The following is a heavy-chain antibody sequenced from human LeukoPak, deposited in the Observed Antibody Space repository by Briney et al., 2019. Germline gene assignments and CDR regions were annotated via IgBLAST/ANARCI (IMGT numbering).Heavy chain of an antibody. CDR1: GFTFDDYA. V-gene: IGHV3-9*01. Sequence: GGSLRLSCAASGFTFDDYAMHWVRQAPGKGLEWVSGISWNSGSIGYADSVKGRFTISRDNAKNSLYLQMNSLRAEDTALYYCASSRGPYCSSTSCSGSWFDPWGQGTLVTVSS. CDR3: ASSRGPYCSSTSCSGSWFDP. D-gene: IGHD2-2*01. J-gene: IGHJ5*02. CDR2: ISWNSGSI.